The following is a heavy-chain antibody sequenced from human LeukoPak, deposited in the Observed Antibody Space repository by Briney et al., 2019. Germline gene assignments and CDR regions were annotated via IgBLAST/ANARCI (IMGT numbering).Heavy chain of an antibody. CDR3: ARGRRDYVWGSYRYTGAFDI. Sequence: SETLSLTCAVYGGSFSGYYWSWIRQPPGKGLEWIGEINHSGSTNYNPSPKSRVTISVDTSKNQFSLKLSSVTAADTAVYYCARGRRDYVWGSYRYTGAFDIWGQGTMVTVSS. J-gene: IGHJ3*02. CDR2: INHSGST. CDR1: GGSFSGYY. D-gene: IGHD3-16*02. V-gene: IGHV4-34*01.